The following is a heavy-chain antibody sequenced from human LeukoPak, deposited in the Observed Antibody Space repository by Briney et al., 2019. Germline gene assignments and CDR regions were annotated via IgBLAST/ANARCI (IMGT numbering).Heavy chain of an antibody. Sequence: GGSLRLFCAASGFTFSSYAMSWVRQAPGKGLEWVSAISGSGGSTYYADSVKGRFTISRDNSKNTLYLQMNSLRAEDTAVYYCATPPLYCSGGSCPAGPWGQGTLVTVSS. CDR2: ISGSGGST. J-gene: IGHJ5*02. D-gene: IGHD2-15*01. CDR3: ATPPLYCSGGSCPAGP. V-gene: IGHV3-23*01. CDR1: GFTFSSYA.